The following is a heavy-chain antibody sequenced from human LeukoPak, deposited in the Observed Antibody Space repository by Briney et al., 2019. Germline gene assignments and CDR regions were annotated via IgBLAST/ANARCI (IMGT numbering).Heavy chain of an antibody. CDR1: GYSFTSYW. V-gene: IGHV5-51*01. D-gene: IGHD3-9*01. CDR2: IYPGDSDT. CDR3: ATGYYDILTSQVPFDY. J-gene: IGHJ4*02. Sequence: GESLKISCKGSGYSFTSYWIGWVRQMPGKGLEWMGIIYPGDSDTRYSPSFQGQVTISADKSISTAYLQWSSLKASDTAMYYCATGYYDILTSQVPFDYWGQGTLVTVSS.